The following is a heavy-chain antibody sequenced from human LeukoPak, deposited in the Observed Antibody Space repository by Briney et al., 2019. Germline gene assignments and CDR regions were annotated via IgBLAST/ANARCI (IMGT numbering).Heavy chain of an antibody. Sequence: GGSLRLSCAASGFTFSSYAMGWVRQAPGKGLEWIAGISAGGGSTYYADSVKGRFTISRDNSKDMLYLQLNSLRAEDAAVYYCAKGDPPTYYDILTGQDYWGQGTLVTVSS. J-gene: IGHJ4*02. CDR3: AKGDPPTYYDILTGQDY. CDR2: ISAGGGST. CDR1: GFTFSSYA. V-gene: IGHV3-23*01. D-gene: IGHD3-9*01.